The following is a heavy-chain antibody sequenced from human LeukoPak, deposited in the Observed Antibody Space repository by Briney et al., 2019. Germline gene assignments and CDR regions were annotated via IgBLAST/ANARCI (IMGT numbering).Heavy chain of an antibody. V-gene: IGHV1-8*01. D-gene: IGHD5-12*01. J-gene: IGHJ4*02. CDR1: GYTFTSYD. CDR2: MNPNSGNT. Sequence: ASAKVSCKASGYTFTSYDINWVRQATGQGLEWMGWMNPNSGNTGYAQKFQGRVTMTRNTSISTAYMELSSLRSEDTAVYYCATSARGWLRLFVYWGQGTLVTVSS. CDR3: ATSARGWLRLFVY.